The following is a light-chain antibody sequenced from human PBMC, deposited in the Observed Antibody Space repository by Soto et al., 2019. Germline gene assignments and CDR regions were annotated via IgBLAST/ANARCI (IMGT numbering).Light chain of an antibody. Sequence: QSVLTQPASVSGSPGQSITISCTGTSSDVGSYKFVSWYQHHPGKAPKLMIYEGSKRPSGVSNRFSGSKSGNTASLTISGLQAGDEADYYCCSYAGRSTPYVFGTGTKVTVL. CDR3: CSYAGRSTPYV. CDR2: EGS. J-gene: IGLJ1*01. CDR1: SSDVGSYKF. V-gene: IGLV2-23*01.